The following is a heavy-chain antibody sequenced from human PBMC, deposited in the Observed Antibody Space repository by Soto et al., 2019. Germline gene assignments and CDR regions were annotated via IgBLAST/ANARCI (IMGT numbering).Heavy chain of an antibody. CDR3: ARDKITALLDY. J-gene: IGHJ4*02. CDR1: GGXFSGYY. D-gene: IGHD3-10*01. CDR2: INHSGST. Sequence: SETLXLTCAVYGGXFSGYYWTWIRQPPGTGLEWIGEINHSGSTNYNPSLKSRVTISVDTSKNQFSLKLTSVTAADTAVYYCARDKITALLDYWGQGTLVTVSS. V-gene: IGHV4-34*01.